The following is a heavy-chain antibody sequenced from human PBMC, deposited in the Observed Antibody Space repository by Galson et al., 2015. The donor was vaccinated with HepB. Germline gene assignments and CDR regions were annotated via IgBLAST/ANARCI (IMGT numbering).Heavy chain of an antibody. Sequence: SLRLSCAASGFTFSSYGMHWVRQAPGKGLEWVAVIWYDGSNKYYADSVKGRFTISRDNSKNTLYLQMNSLRAEDTAVYYCARAGEEDYYDSSGYRFDYWGQGTLVTVSS. CDR3: ARAGEEDYYDSSGYRFDY. J-gene: IGHJ4*02. CDR2: IWYDGSNK. CDR1: GFTFSSYG. V-gene: IGHV3-33*01. D-gene: IGHD3-22*01.